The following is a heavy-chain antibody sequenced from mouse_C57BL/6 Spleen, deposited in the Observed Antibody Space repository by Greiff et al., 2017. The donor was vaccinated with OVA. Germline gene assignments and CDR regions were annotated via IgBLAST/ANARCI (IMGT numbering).Heavy chain of an antibody. D-gene: IGHD2-1*01. CDR2: ICRGGST. V-gene: IGHV2-5*01. J-gene: IGHJ3*01. CDR3: GGNYPAWFAY. Sequence: QVQLQQSGPGLVQPSQSLSITCTVSGFSLTSYGVPWFRQSPGKGLEWLGVICRGGSTDYNAAFMSRLSITKDNSKSQVFFKMNSLQADDTAIYYCGGNYPAWFAYWGQGTLVTVSA. CDR1: GFSLTSYG.